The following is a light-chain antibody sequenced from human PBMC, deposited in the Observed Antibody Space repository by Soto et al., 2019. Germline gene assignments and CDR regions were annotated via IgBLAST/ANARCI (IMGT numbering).Light chain of an antibody. CDR3: QQYNNWPPIT. J-gene: IGKJ5*01. CDR2: GAS. Sequence: ESVLTQSPATLSLSPGETAPLSCRASQSVSSNLAWYQQKPGQAPRLLIYGASTRATGIPARFSGSGSGTEFTLTISSLQSEDFAVYYCQQYNNWPPITFGQGTRLEIK. CDR1: QSVSSN. V-gene: IGKV3-15*01.